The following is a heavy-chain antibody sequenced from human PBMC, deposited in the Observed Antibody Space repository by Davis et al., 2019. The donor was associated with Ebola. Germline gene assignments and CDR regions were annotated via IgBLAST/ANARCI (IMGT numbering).Heavy chain of an antibody. J-gene: IGHJ4*02. D-gene: IGHD3-22*01. CDR2: ISSSSSYI. V-gene: IGHV3-21*01. CDR3: ATRGPHVVDSSGRGLYSLDY. Sequence: PGGSLRLSCAASGFTFSSYSMNWVRQAPGKGLEWVSSISSSSSYIYYADSVKGRFTISRDNAKNSLYLQMNSLRAEDTAVYYCATRGPHVVDSSGRGLYSLDYWGQGTLVTVSS. CDR1: GFTFSSYS.